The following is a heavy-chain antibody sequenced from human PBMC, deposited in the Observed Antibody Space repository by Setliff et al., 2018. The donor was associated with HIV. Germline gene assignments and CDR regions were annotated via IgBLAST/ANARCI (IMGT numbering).Heavy chain of an antibody. J-gene: IGHJ3*02. CDR1: GGSFSGYF. D-gene: IGHD6-6*01. V-gene: IGHV4-34*01. CDR3: ARGPESVAPRMCAFDI. Sequence: LSLTCAVYGGSFSGYFWSWIRQSPGKGLQWIGEINHSGNTNSNPSLKSRVTISVDPSKSQFSLRLNSVTAADTATYYCARGPESVAPRMCAFDIWGQGTMVTVSS. CDR2: INHSGNT.